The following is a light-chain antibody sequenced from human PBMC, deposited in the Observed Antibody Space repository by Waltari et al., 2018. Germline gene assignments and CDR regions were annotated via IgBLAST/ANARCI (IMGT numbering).Light chain of an antibody. CDR2: VNSDGSH. CDR1: CGYSSNV. Sequence: QLVLTQSPSASASLGASVKLTCTLSCGYSSNVIAWHQQQPEKGPRYLMTVNSDGSHSKGGEIPDRFSGSGSGAERYLTISSLQSEDEADYYCQTGGHGTWVFGGGTKLTVL. J-gene: IGLJ3*02. CDR3: QTGGHGTWV. V-gene: IGLV4-69*01.